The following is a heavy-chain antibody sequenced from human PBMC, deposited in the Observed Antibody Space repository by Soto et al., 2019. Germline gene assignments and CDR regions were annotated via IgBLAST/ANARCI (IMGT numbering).Heavy chain of an antibody. V-gene: IGHV4-30-4*01. CDR3: AHDSHGGNTYFEL. D-gene: IGHD1-26*01. CDR2: IYFSGST. Sequence: VQLQESGPGLVRPSETLSLTCTVSGGSISSGNFYWSWIRQPPGKGLEWIGYIYFSGSTSYSPSLKSRLTISLNTSNNQFSLKLTSVTAADTAVYYCAHDSHGGNTYFELWGQGARVTVSS. CDR1: GGSISSGNFY. J-gene: IGHJ4*02.